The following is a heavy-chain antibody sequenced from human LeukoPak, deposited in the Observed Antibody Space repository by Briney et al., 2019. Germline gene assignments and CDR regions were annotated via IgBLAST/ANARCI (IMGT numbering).Heavy chain of an antibody. Sequence: GGSLRLSCAASGFSFDSYGMNWVRQAPGKGLEWISSISSSSTYIYYADSVKGRFTISRDNAKNSLYLQMNSLRAEDTSLYYSARAYCSSTRCSYYFDSWGQGTLVSVSS. CDR1: GFSFDSYG. V-gene: IGHV3-21*01. J-gene: IGHJ4*02. CDR2: ISSSSTYI. D-gene: IGHD2-2*01. CDR3: ARAYCSSTRCSYYFDS.